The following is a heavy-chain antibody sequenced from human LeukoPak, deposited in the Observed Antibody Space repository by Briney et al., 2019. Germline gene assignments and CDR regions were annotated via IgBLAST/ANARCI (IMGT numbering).Heavy chain of an antibody. Sequence: SETLSLTCAVYGGSFSGYYWNWIRQPPGKGLEWIGEINHSGSTNYNPSLKSRVTISADTSKNQFSLKLSSVTAADTAVYYCARNGYSSSSSCYSGLDVWGQGTTVTVSS. V-gene: IGHV4-34*01. CDR3: ARNGYSSSSSCYSGLDV. CDR1: GGSFSGYY. D-gene: IGHD6-6*01. J-gene: IGHJ6*02. CDR2: INHSGST.